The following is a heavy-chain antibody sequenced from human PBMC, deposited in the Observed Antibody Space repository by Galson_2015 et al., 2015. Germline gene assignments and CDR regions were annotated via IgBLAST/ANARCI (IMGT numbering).Heavy chain of an antibody. D-gene: IGHD1-1*01. J-gene: IGHJ4*02. CDR3: AKDLAIDGTFDY. Sequence: SLRLSCAASGFTFSSYAMGWVRQAPGKGLEWVSAISGSGGSTYYADSVKGRFTISRDNSKNTLYLQMNSLRAEGTAVYYCAKDLAIDGTFDYWGQGTLVTVSS. CDR1: GFTFSSYA. CDR2: ISGSGGST. V-gene: IGHV3-23*01.